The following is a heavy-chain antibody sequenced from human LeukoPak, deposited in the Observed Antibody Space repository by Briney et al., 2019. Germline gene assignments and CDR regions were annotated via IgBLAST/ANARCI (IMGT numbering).Heavy chain of an antibody. CDR3: AREATGTMDFDY. V-gene: IGHV1-69*01. CDR2: IIPIFGTA. Sequence: SVKVSYKASGGTFSSYAISWVRQAPGQGLEWMGGIIPIFGTANYAQKFQGRVTITADESTSTAYMELSSLRSEDTAVYYCAREATGTMDFDYWGQGTLVTVSS. CDR1: GGTFSSYA. D-gene: IGHD1-1*01. J-gene: IGHJ4*02.